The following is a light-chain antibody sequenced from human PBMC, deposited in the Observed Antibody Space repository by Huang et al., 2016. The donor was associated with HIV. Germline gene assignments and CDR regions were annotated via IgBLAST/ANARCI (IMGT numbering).Light chain of an antibody. J-gene: IGKJ1*01. CDR1: QSISSW. CDR3: QQYNSYWT. CDR2: KAS. V-gene: IGKV1-5*03. Sequence: DIQMTQSPSTLSASVGDRVTITCRASQSISSWFAWYQQKPGKAPKLLIYKASNLESGVPSRFSGSGSGTEFTLTISSLQPDDFATYYCQQYNSYWTFGQGTKVEIK.